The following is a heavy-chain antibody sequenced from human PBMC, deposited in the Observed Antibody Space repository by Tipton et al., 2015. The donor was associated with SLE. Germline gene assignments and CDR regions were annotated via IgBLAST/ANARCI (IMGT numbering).Heavy chain of an antibody. J-gene: IGHJ4*02. D-gene: IGHD2/OR15-2a*01. V-gene: IGHV4-59*08. CDR3: ARLGSTTYLTLDGFYFDY. CDR2: IFSTEST. Sequence: TLSLTCTVSGGSITTYYWSWIRQPPGKGLEWIGYIFSTESTNYNPSVKSRVTISVDTSKNQFSLKLSSVTAADTAVYFCARLGSTTYLTLDGFYFDYWGQGTRVTVSS. CDR1: GGSITTYY.